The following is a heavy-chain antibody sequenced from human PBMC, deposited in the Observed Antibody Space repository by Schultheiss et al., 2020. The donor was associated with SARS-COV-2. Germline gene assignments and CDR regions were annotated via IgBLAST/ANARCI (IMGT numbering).Heavy chain of an antibody. Sequence: GGSLGLSCAASGFAFSDHYMTWIRQAPGKGLEWVSYISGSGGSTYYADSVKGRFTISRDNAKNSLYLQMNSLRAEDTAVYYCASVPYSSGWYRRGDAFDIWGQGTMVTVSS. CDR3: ASVPYSSGWYRRGDAFDI. CDR2: ISGSGGST. V-gene: IGHV3-11*04. D-gene: IGHD6-19*01. CDR1: GFAFSDHY. J-gene: IGHJ3*02.